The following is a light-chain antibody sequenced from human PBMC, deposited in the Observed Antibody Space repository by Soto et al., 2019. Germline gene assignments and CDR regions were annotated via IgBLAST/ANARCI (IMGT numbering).Light chain of an antibody. Sequence: EIVLTQSPGTLSLSPGERATLSCRASQSVSSSYLAWYQQKPGQAPRLLIYGASSRATGIPDRFSGSGPGTDFTLTISRLEPEDFAVYYCQQYGSSLFGPGTKVDIK. CDR2: GAS. CDR1: QSVSSSY. V-gene: IGKV3-20*01. J-gene: IGKJ3*01. CDR3: QQYGSSL.